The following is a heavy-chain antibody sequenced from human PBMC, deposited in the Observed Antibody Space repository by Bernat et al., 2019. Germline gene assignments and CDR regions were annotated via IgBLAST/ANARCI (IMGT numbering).Heavy chain of an antibody. V-gene: IGHV3-30-3*01. J-gene: IGHJ4*02. Sequence: QVQLVESGGGVVQPGRSLRLSCAASGFTFSSYAMHWVRQAPGKGLEWVAVISYDGSNEYYADSVKGRFTISRDNSKNTLYLQMNSLRAEDTAVYYCARDEGPWIQLWLYYYWGQGTLVTVSS. CDR1: GFTFSSYA. CDR2: ISYDGSNE. CDR3: ARDEGPWIQLWLYYY. D-gene: IGHD5-18*01.